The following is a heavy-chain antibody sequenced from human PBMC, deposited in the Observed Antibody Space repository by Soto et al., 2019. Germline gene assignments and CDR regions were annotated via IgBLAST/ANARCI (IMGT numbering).Heavy chain of an antibody. J-gene: IGHJ4*02. Sequence: QPGGSLRLSCAASGFTFSSYAMHWVRQAPGKGLEWVAVISYDGSNKFYADSVKGRFTISRDNSKNTLYLQMNSLRAEDTAVYYCARDFDYDSSGLLDYWGQGTLVTVSS. CDR3: ARDFDYDSSGLLDY. V-gene: IGHV3-30-3*01. CDR2: ISYDGSNK. D-gene: IGHD3-22*01. CDR1: GFTFSSYA.